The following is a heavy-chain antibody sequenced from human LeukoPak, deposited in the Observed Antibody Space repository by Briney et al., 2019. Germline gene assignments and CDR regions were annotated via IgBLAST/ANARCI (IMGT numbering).Heavy chain of an antibody. CDR3: ARYRAGDSFDI. J-gene: IGHJ3*02. CDR1: GDSISSVNYY. V-gene: IGHV4-61*02. CDR2: IYTSGNT. Sequence: PSETLSLTCTVSGDSISSVNYYWTWIRQPAGKGLEWIGRIYTSGNTSYNPSLKSQVTISMDTSKNQFSLNLNSVTAADTAVYYCARYRAGDSFDIWGQGTMVTVSS. D-gene: IGHD7-27*01.